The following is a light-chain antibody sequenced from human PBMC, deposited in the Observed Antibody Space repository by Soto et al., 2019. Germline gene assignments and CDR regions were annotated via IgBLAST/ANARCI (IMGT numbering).Light chain of an antibody. Sequence: DIPFTQSPSFLSASVGDRVTIPFRASQNIRSRLAWFQQKPGKAPKLLIYDASSLESGVPQRLSGSGSGTEFTLTIRSLQTDDFSTYYCQQYHTYWTFGQGTKVDIK. CDR3: QQYHTYWT. V-gene: IGKV1-5*01. CDR2: DAS. CDR1: QNIRSR. J-gene: IGKJ1*01.